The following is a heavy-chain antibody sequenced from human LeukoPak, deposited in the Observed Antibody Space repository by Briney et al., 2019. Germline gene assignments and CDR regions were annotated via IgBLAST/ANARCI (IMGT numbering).Heavy chain of an antibody. D-gene: IGHD1-26*01. CDR1: GFPFSAYA. CDR3: ARGGSYLSAFDI. J-gene: IGHJ3*02. CDR2: IRGSGDPA. V-gene: IGHV3-23*01. Sequence: GGSLRLSCVASGFPFSAYAVSWVRQAPNKGLEWVSGIRGSGDPAYYAESVKGRFTISRDNSKNTLYLQMNSLRAEDTAVYYCARGGSYLSAFDIWGQGTMVTVSS.